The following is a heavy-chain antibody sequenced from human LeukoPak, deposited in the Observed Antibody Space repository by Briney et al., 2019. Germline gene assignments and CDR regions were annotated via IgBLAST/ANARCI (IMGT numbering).Heavy chain of an antibody. J-gene: IGHJ6*02. CDR2: ISAYNGNT. CDR1: GYTFTSYG. Sequence: GASVKVSCKASGYTFTSYGISWVRQAPGQGLEWMGWISAYNGNTNYAQKLQGRVTMTTDTSTSTAYMELRSLRSDDTAVYYCARDPGGGYVFNYYYYGMDVWGQGTTVTVSS. V-gene: IGHV1-18*01. CDR3: ARDPGGGYVFNYYYYGMDV. D-gene: IGHD5-12*01.